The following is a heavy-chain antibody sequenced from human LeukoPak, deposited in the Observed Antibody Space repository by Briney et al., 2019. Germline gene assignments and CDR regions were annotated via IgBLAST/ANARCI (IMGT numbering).Heavy chain of an antibody. CDR2: TYYSGSA. D-gene: IGHD5-18*01. CDR1: GGSISSGDYD. CDR3: ASGSTEGYSYGYRRVSFDN. J-gene: IGHJ4*02. Sequence: SQTLSLTCTVSGGSISSGDYDWSWIRQPPGKGLEWIGCTYYSGSAYYNPSLKSRVSISVDTSKNQFSLKLSSVTDADTAVYYCASGSTEGYSYGYRRVSFDNWGQGTLVTVSS. V-gene: IGHV4-30-4*01.